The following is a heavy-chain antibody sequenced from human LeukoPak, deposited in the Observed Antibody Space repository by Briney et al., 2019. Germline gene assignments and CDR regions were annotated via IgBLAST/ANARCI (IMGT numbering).Heavy chain of an antibody. V-gene: IGHV3-23*01. CDR1: GFTFSSHP. J-gene: IGHJ4*02. D-gene: IGHD2-15*01. Sequence: PGGSLRLSCAASGFTFSSHPMSWVRLAPGKGLEWVSSIRGSGDSTYYADSVKGRFTISRDNTKNTLYLQMNSLRAEDTAVYYCAKSGLNRFDYWGQGTLVTVSS. CDR3: AKSGLNRFDY. CDR2: IRGSGDST.